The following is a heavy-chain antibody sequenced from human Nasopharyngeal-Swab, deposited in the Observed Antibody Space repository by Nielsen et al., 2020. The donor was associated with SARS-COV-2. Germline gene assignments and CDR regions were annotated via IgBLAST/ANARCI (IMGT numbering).Heavy chain of an antibody. Sequence: GGSLRLSCAASGFTFSSYWMHWVRQAPGKGLVSVSRINRDGSSTSYADSVKGRFTSSRDNAKNTLYLQMNSLRAEDTAVYYCARVKYDSSGYYYSGSDYWGQGTLVTVSS. D-gene: IGHD3-22*01. CDR1: GFTFSSYW. CDR3: ARVKYDSSGYYYSGSDY. V-gene: IGHV3-74*01. J-gene: IGHJ4*02. CDR2: INRDGSST.